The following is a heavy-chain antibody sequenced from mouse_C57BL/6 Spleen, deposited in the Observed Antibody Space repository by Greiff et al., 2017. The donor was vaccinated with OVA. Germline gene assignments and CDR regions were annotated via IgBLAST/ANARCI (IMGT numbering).Heavy chain of an antibody. CDR2: IDPSDSYT. V-gene: IGHV1-69*01. D-gene: IGHD2-4*01. Sequence: QVQLQQPGAELVMPGASVKLSCKASGYTFTSYWMHWVKQRPGQGLEWIGEIDPSDSYTNYNQKFKGKSTLTVDKSSSTAYMQLSSLTSEDSAVYYCARRELRRGAFAYWGQGTLVTVSA. CDR1: GYTFTSYW. CDR3: ARRELRRGAFAY. J-gene: IGHJ3*01.